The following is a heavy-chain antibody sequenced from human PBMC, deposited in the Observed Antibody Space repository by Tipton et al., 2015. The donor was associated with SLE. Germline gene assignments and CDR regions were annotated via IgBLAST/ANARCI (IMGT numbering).Heavy chain of an antibody. CDR2: IFPGDSDT. Sequence: QLVQSGAEVKKPGESLKISCKDSGSSFTDYWIGWVRQMPGKGLEWMGIIFPGDSDTRYSPSFQGQITISADKSISTAYLQWSSLRASDTAIYYCASAGAMVSSKGAFDIWGQGTVVTVSS. D-gene: IGHD4/OR15-4a*01. V-gene: IGHV5-51*03. CDR3: ASAGAMVSSKGAFDI. CDR1: GSSFTDYW. J-gene: IGHJ3*02.